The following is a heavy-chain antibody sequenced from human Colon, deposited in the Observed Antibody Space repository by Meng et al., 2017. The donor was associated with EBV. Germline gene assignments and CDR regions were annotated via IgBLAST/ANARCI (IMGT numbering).Heavy chain of an antibody. J-gene: IGHJ4*02. CDR3: RNAFCSAEAGCSDQ. Sequence: QVQLQQAGAGLLKPSETLSITCAGYGGSFSNSYWSWIRQPPGKRLEWIGEINESGSTKYNPSLKSRVTILMDTSKNQFSLRLSSVTAADTAVYYCRNAFCSAEAGCSDQWGQGTLVTVSS. CDR1: GGSFSNSY. D-gene: IGHD3-3*01. CDR2: INESGST. V-gene: IGHV4-34*01.